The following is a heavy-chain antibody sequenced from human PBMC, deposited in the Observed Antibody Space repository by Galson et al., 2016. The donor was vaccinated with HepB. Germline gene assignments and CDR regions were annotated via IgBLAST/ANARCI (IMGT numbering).Heavy chain of an antibody. J-gene: IGHJ3*02. CDR3: ARPAANAFDI. Sequence: ETLSLTCTVSGGSISSSSYYWDWIRQPPGKGLAWIGSIYYSGSTYYNPSLKSRVIISVDTSKNQFSLKLSSLTAADTAVYYCARPAANAFDIWGQGTMVTVSS. V-gene: IGHV4-39*01. CDR1: GGSISSSSYY. CDR2: IYYSGST.